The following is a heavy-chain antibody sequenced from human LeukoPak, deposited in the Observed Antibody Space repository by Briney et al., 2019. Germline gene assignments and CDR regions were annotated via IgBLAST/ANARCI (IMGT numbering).Heavy chain of an antibody. CDR1: GGSISSSSYY. CDR2: IYYSGST. D-gene: IGHD2-2*01. Sequence: SETLSLTCTVSGGSISSSSYYWGWIRQPPGKGLEWIGSIYYSGSTYYNPSLKSRVTISVDTSKNQFSLKLSSVTAADTAVYHCARDSLGSSTSCYDPWGQGTLVTVSS. V-gene: IGHV4-39*07. J-gene: IGHJ5*02. CDR3: ARDSLGSSTSCYDP.